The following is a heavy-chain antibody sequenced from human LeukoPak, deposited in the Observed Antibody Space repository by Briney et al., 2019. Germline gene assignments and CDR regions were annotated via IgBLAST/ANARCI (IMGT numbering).Heavy chain of an antibody. J-gene: IGHJ4*02. CDR1: GFTFSSYA. CDR3: ASPEFNYYDSSGYTGAFDY. V-gene: IGHV3-30-3*01. Sequence: GRSLRLSCAASGFTFSSYAMHWVRQAPGKGLEWVAVISCDGSNKYYADSVKGRFTISRDNSKNTLYLQMNSLRAEDTAVYYCASPEFNYYDSSGYTGAFDYWGQGTLVTVSS. D-gene: IGHD3-22*01. CDR2: ISCDGSNK.